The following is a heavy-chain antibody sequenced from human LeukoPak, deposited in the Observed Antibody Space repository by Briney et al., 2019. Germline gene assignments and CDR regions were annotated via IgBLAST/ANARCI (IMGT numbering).Heavy chain of an antibody. D-gene: IGHD4-17*01. CDR3: AKDDYHDYGDYRAGDI. J-gene: IGHJ3*02. CDR2: ISGSGGST. CDR1: GFTFSSYA. V-gene: IGHV3-23*01. Sequence: GGSLRLSCAASGFTFSSYAMSWVRQAPGKGLEWVSAISGSGGSTYYADSVKGRFTISRDNSKNTLYLQMNSLRAEDTAVYYCAKDDYHDYGDYRAGDIWGQGTMVTVSS.